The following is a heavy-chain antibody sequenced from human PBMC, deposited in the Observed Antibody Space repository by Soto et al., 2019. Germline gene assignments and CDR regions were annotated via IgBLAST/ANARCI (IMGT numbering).Heavy chain of an antibody. CDR3: ARDTAGIWSILSYYGMDV. J-gene: IGHJ6*02. CDR2: IWYDGSNK. CDR1: GFTFSSYG. Sequence: GGSLRLSCAASGFTFSSYGMHWVRQAPVKGLEWVAVIWYDGSNKYYADSVKGRFTISRDNSKNTLYLQMNSLRAEDTAVYYCARDTAGIWSILSYYGMDVWGQGTTVTVSS. D-gene: IGHD3-3*01. V-gene: IGHV3-33*01.